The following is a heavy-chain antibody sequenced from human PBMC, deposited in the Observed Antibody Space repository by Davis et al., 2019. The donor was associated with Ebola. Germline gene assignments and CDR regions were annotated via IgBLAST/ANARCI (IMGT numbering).Heavy chain of an antibody. Sequence: ASVKVSCKTSGYTFTNYGITWVRQAPGQGLEWMGWINPHNGNTNYAQNVQGRVTMTTDTSTSTAYMEVGSLRSDDTAVYYCAREFYYDSSGYYFYYYGMDVWGQGTTVTVSS. V-gene: IGHV1-18*04. CDR1: GYTFTNYG. CDR3: AREFYYDSSGYYFYYYGMDV. J-gene: IGHJ6*02. CDR2: INPHNGNT. D-gene: IGHD3-22*01.